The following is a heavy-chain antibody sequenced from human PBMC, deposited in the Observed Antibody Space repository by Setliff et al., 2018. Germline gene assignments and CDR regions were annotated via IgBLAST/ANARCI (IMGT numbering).Heavy chain of an antibody. V-gene: IGHV3-7*04. CDR1: GYSISSGYY. CDR2: IKQDGSDK. J-gene: IGHJ4*02. Sequence: CAVSGYSISSGYYWGWIRQPPGKGLEWVANIKQDGSDKYYVDSVKGRFTISRDNAKNSLYLQMNNLRAEDTAVYYCARGGYSYGYWGQGTLVTVSS. D-gene: IGHD5-18*01. CDR3: ARGGYSYGY.